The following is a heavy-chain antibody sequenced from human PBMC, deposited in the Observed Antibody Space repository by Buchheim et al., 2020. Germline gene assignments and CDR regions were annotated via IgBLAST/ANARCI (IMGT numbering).Heavy chain of an antibody. J-gene: IGHJ4*02. Sequence: QVQLQESGPGLVKPSQTLSLTCTVSGGSISSGDYYWSWIRQPPGKGLEWIGYIYYSGSTYYNPSLKSRVTISVDTSKNPFSLKLSSVTAADTAVYYCARGVDVNYYDSSGPRFFDYWGQGTL. V-gene: IGHV4-30-4*01. CDR1: GGSISSGDYY. CDR3: ARGVDVNYYDSSGPRFFDY. D-gene: IGHD3-22*01. CDR2: IYYSGST.